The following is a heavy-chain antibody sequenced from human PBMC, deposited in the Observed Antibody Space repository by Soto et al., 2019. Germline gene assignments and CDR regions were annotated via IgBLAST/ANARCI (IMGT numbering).Heavy chain of an antibody. CDR3: AREGGELALRWCDP. V-gene: IGHV4-34*01. J-gene: IGHJ5*02. D-gene: IGHD1-7*01. Sequence: QVQLQQWGAGLLKPSETLSLTCAVYGGSFSGYYWSWIRQPPGKGLEWIGEINHSGSTNYNPSLKSRVTISVDTSKNQFSLKLSSVTAADTAVYYCAREGGELALRWCDPWGQGTLVTVSS. CDR1: GGSFSGYY. CDR2: INHSGST.